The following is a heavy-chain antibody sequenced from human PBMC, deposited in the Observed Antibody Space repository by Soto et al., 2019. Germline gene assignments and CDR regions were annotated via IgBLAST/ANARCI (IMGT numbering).Heavy chain of an antibody. CDR3: VRTVSGSYSDAFDM. V-gene: IGHV3-74*01. D-gene: IGHD1-26*01. Sequence: GGSLRLSCTASEFTFSNYWMHWVRQAPGKGLMWVSRINRDGTGTIYADSVKGRFSISRDNTKDTVYLQMNSLRAEDTAVYYCVRTVSGSYSDAFDMWGQGTVVTVSS. J-gene: IGHJ3*02. CDR1: EFTFSNYW. CDR2: INRDGTGT.